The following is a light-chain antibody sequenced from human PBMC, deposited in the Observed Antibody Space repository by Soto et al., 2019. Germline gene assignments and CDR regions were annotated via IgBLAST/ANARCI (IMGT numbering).Light chain of an antibody. Sequence: QSALTQPPSVSGSPGQAVTISCTGTSSDVGGYNYVSWYQQHPGKAPKLMIYEVTKRPSGVPDRFSGSKSSNTASLTVSGLQAEDEADYYCSSYAGSNRVFGTGTKLTVL. CDR2: EVT. CDR3: SSYAGSNRV. J-gene: IGLJ1*01. CDR1: SSDVGGYNY. V-gene: IGLV2-8*01.